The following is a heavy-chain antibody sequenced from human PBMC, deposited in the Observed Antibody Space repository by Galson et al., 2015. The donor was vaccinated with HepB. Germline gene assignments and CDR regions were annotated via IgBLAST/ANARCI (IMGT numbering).Heavy chain of an antibody. CDR1: GYTFTNYY. V-gene: IGHV1-2*02. D-gene: IGHD3-10*01. Sequence: SVKVSCKASGYTFTNYYIQWVRQAPGQGLEWMGWINPNSDGTDYAQKFQGRVTMTRDTSITTAYMELSRLTSDDTAVYYCARVGFSTMAKGIDYWGQGTLVTVSS. CDR2: INPNSDGT. J-gene: IGHJ4*02. CDR3: ARVGFSTMAKGIDY.